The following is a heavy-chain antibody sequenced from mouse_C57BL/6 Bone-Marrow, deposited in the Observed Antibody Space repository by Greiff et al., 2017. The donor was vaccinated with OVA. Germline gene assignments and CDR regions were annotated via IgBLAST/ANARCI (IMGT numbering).Heavy chain of an antibody. D-gene: IGHD1-3*01. CDR3: ARHGGKGDDY. V-gene: IGHV5-12*01. Sequence: DVMLVESGGGLVQPGGSLKLSCAASGFTFSDYYMYWVRQTPEKRLEWVAYISNGDGGTYYPDTVKGRFTISRDNARNTLYLPLRLLTSEDPAIYYCARHGGKGDDYWGQGTTLTVSS. J-gene: IGHJ2*01. CDR1: GFTFSDYY. CDR2: ISNGDGGT.